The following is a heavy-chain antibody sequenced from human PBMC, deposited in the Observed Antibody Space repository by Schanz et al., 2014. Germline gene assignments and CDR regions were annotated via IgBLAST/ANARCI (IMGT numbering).Heavy chain of an antibody. CDR3: ARPRFDYGEVDY. Sequence: QVQLVESGGGVVQPGGSLRLSCAASGFIFSNYGMHWVRQAPGKGLEWVAVIWSDGSTKYYADSVKGRFTISRDSPKNTLYLQMNSLRAEDTAVYYCARPRFDYGEVDYWGQGTLVTVSS. J-gene: IGHJ4*02. D-gene: IGHD4-17*01. CDR2: IWSDGSTK. V-gene: IGHV3-33*01. CDR1: GFIFSNYG.